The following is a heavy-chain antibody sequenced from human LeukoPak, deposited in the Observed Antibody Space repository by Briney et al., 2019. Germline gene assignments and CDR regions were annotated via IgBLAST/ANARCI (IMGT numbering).Heavy chain of an antibody. V-gene: IGHV4-59*08. Sequence: PSETLSLTCSVSGGSISSYYWSWIRQPPGKGLEYIGYSYYSGSTDYNPSLKSRVTISVDMSNQFSLMLTSVTAADTAVYYCARQSIAARRAFDIWGQGTMVTVSS. CDR1: GGSISSYY. D-gene: IGHD6-6*01. CDR3: ARQSIAARRAFDI. CDR2: SYYSGST. J-gene: IGHJ3*02.